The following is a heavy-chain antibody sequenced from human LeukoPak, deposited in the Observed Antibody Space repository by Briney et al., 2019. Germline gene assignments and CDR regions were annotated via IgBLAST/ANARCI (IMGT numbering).Heavy chain of an antibody. CDR1: GFTVSSNY. CDR3: ARGGLYVNTAMIRHWYFHI. V-gene: IGHV3-53*01. CDR2: IYSGGST. D-gene: IGHD5-18*01. Sequence: GGSLRLSCAASGFTVSSNYMSWVRQAPGKGLEWVSVIYSGGSTFYADSVKCRFTISRDTSKNTLYLQMNSLRTEDTAVYYCARGGLYVNTAMIRHWYFHIWGRGTLVTVSS. J-gene: IGHJ2*01.